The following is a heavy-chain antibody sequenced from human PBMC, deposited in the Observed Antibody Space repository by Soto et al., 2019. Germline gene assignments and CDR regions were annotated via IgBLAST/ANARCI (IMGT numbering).Heavy chain of an antibody. J-gene: IGHJ6*03. CDR2: IYYSGST. D-gene: IGHD6-13*01. V-gene: IGHV4-59*08. CDR3: AYSSWYYYYYLDV. Sequence: PSETLSLTCTVSGGSISSYYWSWIRQPPGKGLEWIGYIYYSGSTNYNPSLKSRVTISVDTSKNQFSLKLSSVTAADTAAYYCAYSSWYYYYYLDVWGKGTTVTVSS. CDR1: GGSISSYY.